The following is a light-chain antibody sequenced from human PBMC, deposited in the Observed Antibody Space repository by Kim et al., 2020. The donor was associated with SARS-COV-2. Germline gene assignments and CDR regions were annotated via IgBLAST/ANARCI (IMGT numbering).Light chain of an antibody. J-gene: IGKJ2*01. Sequence: YVTPKGKVTITGRASQSIGSSLHWYQQKPGQSPKLLIKYASQSFSGVPSRFSGSGSGTDFTLTISSLEAEDAATYYCHQSGGLPHTFGQGTKLEIK. CDR1: QSIGSS. CDR2: YAS. CDR3: HQSGGLPHT. V-gene: IGKV6-21*01.